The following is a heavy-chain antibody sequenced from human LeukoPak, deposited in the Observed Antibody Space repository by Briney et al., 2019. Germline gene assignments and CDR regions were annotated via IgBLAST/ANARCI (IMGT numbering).Heavy chain of an antibody. CDR2: IYYSGST. D-gene: IGHD5-24*01. Sequence: SETLTLTCTVSGGSISSSSYYWGWIRQPPGTGLEWIGSIYYSGSTYDNPALKRRVTISVNTSKNQFSLKLSSVTAADTAVYYCARQEVEMATIYYGGDFDYWGQGTLVTVSS. CDR1: GGSISSSSYY. J-gene: IGHJ4*02. CDR3: ARQEVEMATIYYGGDFDY. V-gene: IGHV4-39*01.